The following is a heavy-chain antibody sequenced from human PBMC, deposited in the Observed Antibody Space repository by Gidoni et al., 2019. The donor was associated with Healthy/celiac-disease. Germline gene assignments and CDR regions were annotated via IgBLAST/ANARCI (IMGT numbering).Heavy chain of an antibody. CDR3: ARDPSKQWLVTYNWFDP. D-gene: IGHD6-19*01. J-gene: IGHJ5*02. CDR2: INPNSGGT. Sequence: QVQLVQSGAEVKKPGASVKVSCKPSGYTFPGSYMHWVRQAPGQGLEWMGRINPNSGGTNYAQKFQGRVTMTRDTSISTAYMELSRLRSDDTAVYYCARDPSKQWLVTYNWFDPWGQGTLVTVSS. V-gene: IGHV1-2*06. CDR1: GYTFPGSY.